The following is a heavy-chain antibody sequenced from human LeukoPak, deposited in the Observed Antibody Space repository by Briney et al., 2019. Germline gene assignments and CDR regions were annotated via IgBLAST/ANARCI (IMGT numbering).Heavy chain of an antibody. V-gene: IGHV4-39*07. CDR3: AREGDSSGYYYREGSFDY. CDR1: GGSISSSSYY. Sequence: SETLSLTCTVSGGSISSSSYYWGWIRQPPGKGLEWIGSIYYSGSTYYNPSLKSRVTISVDTSKNQFSLKLSSVTAADTAVYYCAREGDSSGYYYREGSFDYWGQGTLVTVSS. CDR2: IYYSGST. J-gene: IGHJ4*02. D-gene: IGHD3-22*01.